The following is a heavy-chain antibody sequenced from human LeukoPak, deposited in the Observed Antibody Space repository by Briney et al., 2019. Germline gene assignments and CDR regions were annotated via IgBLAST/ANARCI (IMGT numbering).Heavy chain of an antibody. J-gene: IGHJ4*02. CDR2: IKQDGSEK. D-gene: IGHD3-22*01. Sequence: GSLRLSCAASGFTFSSYWMSWVRQAPGKGLEWVANIKQDGSEKYYADSVKGRFTISRDNSKNTLYLQMNSLRAEDTAVYYCAKDSSLSYDSSGYCFDYWGQGTLVTVSS. CDR3: AKDSSLSYDSSGYCFDY. CDR1: GFTFSSYW. V-gene: IGHV3-7*01.